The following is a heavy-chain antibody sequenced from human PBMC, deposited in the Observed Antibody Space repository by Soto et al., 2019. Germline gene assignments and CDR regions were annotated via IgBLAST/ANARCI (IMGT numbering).Heavy chain of an antibody. V-gene: IGHV4-61*02. CDR1: GATVSRGDYF. CDR3: ARGNCSSPNCYSFSGYYGMDV. D-gene: IGHD2-2*01. J-gene: IGHJ6*02. Sequence: LSLTCTVSGATVSRGDYFWTWIRQPAGKGLEWIGRIYTSGSTNYNPSLKSRVTVSLDTSKNQFSLKLTSVTAADTALYYCARGNCSSPNCYSFSGYYGMDVWGQGTTVTVSS. CDR2: IYTSGST.